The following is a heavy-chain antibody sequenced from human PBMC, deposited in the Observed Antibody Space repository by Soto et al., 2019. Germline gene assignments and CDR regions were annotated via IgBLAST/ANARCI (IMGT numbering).Heavy chain of an antibody. CDR3: ARESRGGAARRPTFYY. D-gene: IGHD6-6*01. Sequence: GVSLRLSCVGSGFTFSSFEMNWVRQTPGKGLEWLSYIGRSGETIYYADSVKGRFTISRDNAKSSLFLQMNGLRDEDTGIYYCARESRGGAARRPTFYYWGRGTLVTVSS. CDR1: GFTFSSFE. V-gene: IGHV3-48*03. J-gene: IGHJ4*02. CDR2: IGRSGETI.